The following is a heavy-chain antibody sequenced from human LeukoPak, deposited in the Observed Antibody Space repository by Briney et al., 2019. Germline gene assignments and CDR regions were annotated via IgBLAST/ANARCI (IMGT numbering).Heavy chain of an antibody. D-gene: IGHD6-19*01. V-gene: IGHV3-48*01. CDR3: ARDSSGWYRKGDFDY. J-gene: IGHJ4*02. Sequence: GGTLRLSCAASGFTFSSYGMSWVRQAPGKGLEWVSYISSSSSTIYYADSVKGRFTISRDNAKNSLYLQMNSLRAEDTAVYYCARDSSGWYRKGDFDYWGQGTLVTVSS. CDR2: ISSSSSTI. CDR1: GFTFSSYG.